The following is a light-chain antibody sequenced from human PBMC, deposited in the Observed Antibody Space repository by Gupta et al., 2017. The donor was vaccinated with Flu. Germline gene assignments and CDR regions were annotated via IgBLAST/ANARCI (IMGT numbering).Light chain of an antibody. CDR2: GTS. CDR1: QDIAND. V-gene: IGKV1-39*01. J-gene: IGKJ1*01. CDR3: QHRHSPPRT. Sequence: SLSASVGDRVTVTCRASQDIANDLDWYQQKPGKPPKLLIYGTSRLRSGVPSSFSGSGTGTDFTLTISRLHREDVATYYCQHRHSPPRTFGQGTMVEIK.